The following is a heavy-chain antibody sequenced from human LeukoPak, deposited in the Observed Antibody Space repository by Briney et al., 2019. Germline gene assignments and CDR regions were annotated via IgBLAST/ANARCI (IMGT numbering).Heavy chain of an antibody. CDR2: ISGSGGST. J-gene: IGHJ4*02. CDR3: AKEGRSLQTY. CDR1: GFTFSSYA. D-gene: IGHD5-24*01. V-gene: IGHV3-23*01. Sequence: GGSLRLSCAASGFTFSSYALTWVRQAPGKGLEWVSSISGSGGSTFYADSVKGRFTISRDNAKNSLYLQMNSLRVEDTAVYYCAKEGRSLQTYWGQGTLVTVSS.